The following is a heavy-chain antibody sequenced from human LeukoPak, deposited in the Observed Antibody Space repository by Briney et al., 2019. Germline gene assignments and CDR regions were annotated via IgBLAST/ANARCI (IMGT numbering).Heavy chain of an antibody. D-gene: IGHD3-9*01. CDR3: AKWGPYDILTGRIN. Sequence: GGSLRLSCAASGFTFSNYWMTWVRQAPGEGLEWVANIKPDESEKYYVGSVKGRFTISRDNAKNSLYLQMNSLRAEDTAVYYCAKWGPYDILTGRINWGQGTLVTVSS. V-gene: IGHV3-7*03. CDR2: IKPDESEK. CDR1: GFTFSNYW. J-gene: IGHJ4*02.